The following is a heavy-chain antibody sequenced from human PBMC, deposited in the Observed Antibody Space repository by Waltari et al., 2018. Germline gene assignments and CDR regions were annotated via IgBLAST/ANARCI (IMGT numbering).Heavy chain of an antibody. CDR2: INAGNGNT. Sequence: QVQLVQSGAEVKKPGASVKVSCKASGYTFTSYAMHWVRQAPGQRLEWMGWINAGNGNTKYSQKFQGRVTITRDTSASTAYMELSSLRSEDTAVYYCARADIVVVVAATPWWFDPWGQGTLVTVSS. CDR1: GYTFTSYA. V-gene: IGHV1-3*01. CDR3: ARADIVVVVAATPWWFDP. D-gene: IGHD2-15*01. J-gene: IGHJ5*02.